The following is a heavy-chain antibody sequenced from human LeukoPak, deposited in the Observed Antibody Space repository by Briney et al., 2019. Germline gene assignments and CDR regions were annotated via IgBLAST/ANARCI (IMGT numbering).Heavy chain of an antibody. CDR2: IYYSGST. V-gene: IGHV4-39*07. J-gene: IGHJ4*02. CDR3: ARGTRGSDSNFDF. CDR1: GDSSDNNGFY. D-gene: IGHD1-1*01. Sequence: SETLSLTCTVSGDSSDNNGFYWGWIRQPPGKGLEWIGNIYYSGSTYYNPSLKSRVTTSVDTSKNQFSLKLSSVTAADTAVYYCARGTRGSDSNFDFWGQGTLVTVSS.